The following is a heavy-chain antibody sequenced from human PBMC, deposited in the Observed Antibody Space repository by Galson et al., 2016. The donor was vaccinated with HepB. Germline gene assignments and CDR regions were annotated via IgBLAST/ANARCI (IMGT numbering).Heavy chain of an antibody. CDR2: ISSSSSYI. CDR3: VRDRAAAGVN. J-gene: IGHJ4*02. V-gene: IGHV3-21*01. CDR1: GFTFSSYS. D-gene: IGHD6-13*01. Sequence: SLRLSCAASGFTFSSYSMNWVRQAPGKGLEWLSSISSSSSYIYYTDSVRGRFTISRDNAKNSLYLQMNSLRAEDTAVYYCVRDRAAAGVNWGQGTLVTVSS.